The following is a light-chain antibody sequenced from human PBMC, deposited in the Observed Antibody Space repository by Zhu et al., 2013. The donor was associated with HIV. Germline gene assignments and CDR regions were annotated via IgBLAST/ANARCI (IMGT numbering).Light chain of an antibody. V-gene: IGKV3-20*01. CDR2: GAS. Sequence: EIVLTQSPGTLSLSPGERATLSCRASHSVSSSYLAWYQQTPGQAPRLLIYGASTRATGIPDRFSGSGSGTYFTLTISSLEPEDFAVYYCQQYGSSWTFGQGTTVEIK. J-gene: IGKJ1*01. CDR3: QQYGSSWT. CDR1: HSVSSSY.